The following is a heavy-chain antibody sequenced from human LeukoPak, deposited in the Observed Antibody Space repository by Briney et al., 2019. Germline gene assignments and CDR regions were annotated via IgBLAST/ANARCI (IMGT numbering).Heavy chain of an antibody. CDR2: ISSSGSTI. Sequence: GGSLRLSCAASGFTFSDYYMSWIRQAPGKGLEGVSYISSSGSTIYYADSVKGRFTISRDNAKNSLYLQMNSLRAEDTAVYYCARDTRIVVVPAAYYYYMDVWGKGTTVTVSS. CDR1: GFTFSDYY. D-gene: IGHD2-2*01. V-gene: IGHV3-11*04. CDR3: ARDTRIVVVPAAYYYYMDV. J-gene: IGHJ6*03.